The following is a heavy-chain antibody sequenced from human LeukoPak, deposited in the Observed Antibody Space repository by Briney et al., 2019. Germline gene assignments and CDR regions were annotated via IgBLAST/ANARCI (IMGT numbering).Heavy chain of an antibody. CDR3: VRHLGRGSGSIPWYFDY. V-gene: IGHV4-39*01. J-gene: IGHJ4*02. D-gene: IGHD3-10*01. CDR2: IYYSGST. Sequence: SETLSLTCTVSGGSISSSSHYWGWIRQPPGKGLEWIGSIYYSGSTYYNPSLKSRVTISVDTSKNQFSLKLSSVPAADTAVYYCVRHLGRGSGSIPWYFDYWGQGTLVTVSS. CDR1: GGSISSSSHY.